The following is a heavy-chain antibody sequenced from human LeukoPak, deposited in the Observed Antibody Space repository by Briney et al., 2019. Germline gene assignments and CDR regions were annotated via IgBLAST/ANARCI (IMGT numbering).Heavy chain of an antibody. CDR3: ARDQRVTGRPDIDY. J-gene: IGHJ4*02. D-gene: IGHD6-6*01. CDR2: ISSDGSST. V-gene: IGHV3-74*03. Sequence: AGSLRLSCAASGFTFRNHWMHWVRQTPGKGLVWVSRISSDGSSTTYADSVKGRFTISRDNAKNTLYLQMNNLRAEDTAMYYCARDQRVTGRPDIDYWGQGTLVIVSS. CDR1: GFTFRNHW.